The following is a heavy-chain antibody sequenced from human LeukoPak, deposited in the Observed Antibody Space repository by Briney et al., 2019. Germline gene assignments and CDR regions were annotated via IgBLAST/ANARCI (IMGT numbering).Heavy chain of an antibody. D-gene: IGHD6-6*01. CDR3: ARGWQLVYYY. CDR2: INHSGST. CDR1: GGSFSGYY. V-gene: IGHV4-34*01. J-gene: IGHJ4*02. Sequence: SETLSLTCAVYGGSFSGYYWSWIRQPPGKGLEWIGEINHSGSTNYNPSLKSRVTISVDTSKNQFSLKLSSVTAADTAVYYCARGWQLVYYYWGPGTLVTVSS.